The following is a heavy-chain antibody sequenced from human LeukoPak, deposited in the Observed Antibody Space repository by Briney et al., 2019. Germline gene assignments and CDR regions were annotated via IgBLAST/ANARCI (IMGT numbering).Heavy chain of an antibody. CDR3: ARDSTVQLWSSYWYFDL. CDR2: IYHSWST. V-gene: IGHV4-38-2*02. CDR1: GYSISSGHY. J-gene: IGHJ2*01. D-gene: IGHD5-18*01. Sequence: SETLSLTCAVSGYSISSGHYWGWIRQPPGKGLEWIGHIYHSWSTYYNPSLKSRVTISVDTSKNQFSLKLSSVTAADTAVYYCARDSTVQLWSSYWYFDLWGRGTLVTVSS.